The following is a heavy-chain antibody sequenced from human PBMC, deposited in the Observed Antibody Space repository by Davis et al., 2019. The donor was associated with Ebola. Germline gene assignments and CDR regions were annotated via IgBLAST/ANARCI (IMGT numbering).Heavy chain of an antibody. D-gene: IGHD4-17*01. J-gene: IGHJ5*02. V-gene: IGHV4-34*01. CDR3: ARLPTTVTTWWFDP. CDR1: GGSFSGYY. Sequence: MPSETLSLTCAVYGGSFSGYYWSWIRQPPGKGLEWIGEINHSGSTNYNPSLKSRVTISVDTSKNQFSLKLSSVTAADTAVYYCARLPTTVTTWWFDPWGQGTLVTVSS. CDR2: INHSGST.